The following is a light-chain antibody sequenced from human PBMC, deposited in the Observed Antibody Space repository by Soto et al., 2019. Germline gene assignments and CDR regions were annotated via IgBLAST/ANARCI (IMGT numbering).Light chain of an antibody. V-gene: IGLV1-51*01. J-gene: IGLJ2*01. CDR1: SSNIGNNY. Sequence: QSLLTQPPSVSAAPGQKVTISCSGSSSNIGNNYVSWYQHLPGTGPKVLIYDNNNRPSGIPDRFSGSKSGTSATLGITGLQTGDEADYYCETWDTSLSAVVFGGGTKLTVL. CDR2: DNN. CDR3: ETWDTSLSAVV.